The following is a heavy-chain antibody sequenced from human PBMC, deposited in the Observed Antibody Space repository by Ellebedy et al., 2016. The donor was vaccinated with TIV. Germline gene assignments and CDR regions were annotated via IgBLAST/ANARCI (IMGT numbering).Heavy chain of an antibody. V-gene: IGHV4-34*01. Sequence: SETLSLXXAVYGGSFSGYYWSWIRQPPGKGLEWIGEINHSGTTNYSPSLKSRVTISVDTSKNQFSLKLSSVTAADTAVYYCARHYPGGYPGGVWGKGTTVTVSS. D-gene: IGHD2-15*01. J-gene: IGHJ6*04. CDR2: INHSGTT. CDR1: GGSFSGYY. CDR3: ARHYPGGYPGGV.